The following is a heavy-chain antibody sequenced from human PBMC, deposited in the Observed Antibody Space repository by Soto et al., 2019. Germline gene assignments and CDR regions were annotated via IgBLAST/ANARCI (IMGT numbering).Heavy chain of an antibody. D-gene: IGHD1-26*01. J-gene: IGHJ4*02. Sequence: EVQLVESGGGLEQPGGSLRLSCVVSGFTFSDYGVNWVRQAPGKGLEWVSYISRGSDTIYYTDSVKGRFTISRDNAKNSLFLQMNSLRDEDTALYYCARVSNTWEDDYWGQGTLVTVSS. CDR2: ISRGSDTI. CDR3: ARVSNTWEDDY. CDR1: GFTFSDYG. V-gene: IGHV3-48*02.